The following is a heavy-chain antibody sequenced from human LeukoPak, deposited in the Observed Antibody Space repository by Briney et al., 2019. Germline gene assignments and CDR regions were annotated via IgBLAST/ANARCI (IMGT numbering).Heavy chain of an antibody. J-gene: IGHJ4*02. D-gene: IGHD6-19*01. CDR1: GFTFSSYS. CDR3: ASAITVAGSVGFDY. V-gene: IGHV3-21*01. Sequence: GGSLRLSCAASGFTFSSYSMNWVRQAPGKGLEWVSSISSSSSYIYYADSVKGRFTISRDNAKNSLYLQMNSLRAEDTAVYYCASAITVAGSVGFDYWGQGTLVTVSS. CDR2: ISSSSSYI.